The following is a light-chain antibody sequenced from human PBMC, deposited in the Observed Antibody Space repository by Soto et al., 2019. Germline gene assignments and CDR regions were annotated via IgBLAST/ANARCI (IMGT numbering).Light chain of an antibody. Sequence: DIQLTQSPSFLSASVGDRVTITCRASQGINDYLAWYQQKPGKAPKLLIYAASTLQSEVPSRFSGSASGTEFTLTISSLQPEYFATYYCQQFNVYPLTFGGGTKVEIK. CDR1: QGINDY. CDR3: QQFNVYPLT. J-gene: IGKJ4*01. V-gene: IGKV1-9*01. CDR2: AAS.